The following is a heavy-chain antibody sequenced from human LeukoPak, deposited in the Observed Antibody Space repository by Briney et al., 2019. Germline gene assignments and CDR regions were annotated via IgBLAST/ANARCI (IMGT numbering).Heavy chain of an antibody. J-gene: IGHJ4*02. D-gene: IGHD5-18*01. CDR1: GFTFSSYE. V-gene: IGHV3-23*01. CDR3: AKGRGYSYGYRGDGAFDY. CDR2: ISGSGGST. Sequence: PGGSLRLSCAASGFTFSSYEMNWVRQAPGKGLEWVSAISGSGGSTYYADSVKGRFTISRDNSKNTLYLQMNSLRAEDTAVYYCAKGRGYSYGYRGDGAFDYWGQGTLVTVPS.